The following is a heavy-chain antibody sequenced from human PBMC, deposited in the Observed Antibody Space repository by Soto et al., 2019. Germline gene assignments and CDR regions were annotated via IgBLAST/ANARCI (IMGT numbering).Heavy chain of an antibody. Sequence: LETLSLTCTVSGGSISSSSYSWSWVRQSPGKGLEWIGNYFDGGRTMSNPSLKSRVSISVDASKNLFSLELSSVTAADTSVYHCARGGSMIRGRNFFDAWGQGVPVTVSS. CDR3: ARGGSMIRGRNFFDA. J-gene: IGHJ4*02. D-gene: IGHD3-10*01. CDR1: GGSISSSSYS. V-gene: IGHV4-61*05. CDR2: YFDGGRT.